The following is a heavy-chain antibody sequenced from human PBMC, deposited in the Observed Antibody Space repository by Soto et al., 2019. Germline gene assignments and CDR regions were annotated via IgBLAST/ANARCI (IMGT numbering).Heavy chain of an antibody. J-gene: IGHJ4*02. V-gene: IGHV3-15*01. D-gene: IGHD5-18*01. Sequence: GGSLRLSCAASGFTFSNAWMSWVRQAPGKGLEWVGRIKSKTDGGTTDYAAPVKGRFTISRDDSKNTLYLQMNSLKTEDTAVYYCTTDPGYSYGSHFDYWGQGTLVTVSS. CDR3: TTDPGYSYGSHFDY. CDR1: GFTFSNAW. CDR2: IKSKTDGGTT.